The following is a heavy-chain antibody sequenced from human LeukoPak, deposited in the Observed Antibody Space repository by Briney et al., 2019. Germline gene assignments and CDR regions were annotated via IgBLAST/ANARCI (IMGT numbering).Heavy chain of an antibody. V-gene: IGHV4-59*08. CDR3: ARSRYASVWYDFDI. D-gene: IGHD6-19*01. Sequence: PSETLSLTCSVSGASVSSYYWSWIRQPPGKGLEWIGYISYSGSTNYKPSLKSRVTISVDTSKNQFSLRLSSVTAADTAVYYCARSRYASVWYDFDIWGQGTMVTVSS. CDR1: GASVSSYY. CDR2: ISYSGST. J-gene: IGHJ3*02.